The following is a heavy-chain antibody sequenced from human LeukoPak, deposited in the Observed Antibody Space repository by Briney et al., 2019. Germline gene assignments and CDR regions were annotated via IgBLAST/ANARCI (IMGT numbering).Heavy chain of an antibody. V-gene: IGHV1-2*02. Sequence: GASVKVSCKASGYTFTGYYMHWVRQAPGQGLEWMGWINPNSGGTNYAQKFQGRVTMTRDTSISTAYMELSRLRSDDTAVYYCASSTPSSGSYYPALAFDIWGQGTMVTVSS. D-gene: IGHD1-26*01. CDR2: INPNSGGT. J-gene: IGHJ3*02. CDR3: ASSTPSSGSYYPALAFDI. CDR1: GYTFTGYY.